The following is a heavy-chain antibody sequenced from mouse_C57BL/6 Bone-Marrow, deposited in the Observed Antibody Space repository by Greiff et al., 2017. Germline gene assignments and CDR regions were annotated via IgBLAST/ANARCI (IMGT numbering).Heavy chain of an antibody. V-gene: IGHV1-36*01. Sequence: VQLQQSGPVLVKPGPSVKISCKASGFTFTDYYMHWVKQSHGKSLEWIGLVYPYNGGTSYNQKFKGKATLTVDTSSSTDYMELNSLTSEDSAVYYGASRGFYDYDEGDYFDYWGQGTTLTVSS. CDR1: GFTFTDYY. J-gene: IGHJ2*01. D-gene: IGHD2-4*01. CDR2: VYPYNGGT. CDR3: ASRGFYDYDEGDYFDY.